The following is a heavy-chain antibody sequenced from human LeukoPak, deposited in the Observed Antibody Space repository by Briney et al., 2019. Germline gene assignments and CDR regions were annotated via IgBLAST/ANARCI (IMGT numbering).Heavy chain of an antibody. CDR3: AKRIRVADFDY. CDR2: ISDGGGST. CDR1: GLTFSSYA. J-gene: IGHJ4*02. V-gene: IGHV3-23*01. D-gene: IGHD2-15*01. Sequence: PGGSLRLSCAASGLTFSSYAMSWVRQAPGKGLEWVSAISDGGGSTYYADSVKGRFTISRDNSKNTLYLQMNSLRAEDTAVYYCAKRIRVADFDYWGQGTLVTVSS.